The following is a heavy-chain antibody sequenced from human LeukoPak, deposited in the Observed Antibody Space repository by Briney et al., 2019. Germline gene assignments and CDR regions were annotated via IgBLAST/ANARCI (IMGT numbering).Heavy chain of an antibody. CDR1: GFTFISYT. CDR2: ITIDGSTT. D-gene: IGHD3-3*01. J-gene: IGHJ4*02. V-gene: IGHV3-48*04. Sequence: GGSLRLSCAASGFTFISYTMNWVRQAPGKGLEWISKITIDGSTTYYADSVEGRFTISRDNAKNSLYLQMNSLRVEDTAMYYCARAWGNDFDLNYWGQGTLVTVSS. CDR3: ARAWGNDFDLNY.